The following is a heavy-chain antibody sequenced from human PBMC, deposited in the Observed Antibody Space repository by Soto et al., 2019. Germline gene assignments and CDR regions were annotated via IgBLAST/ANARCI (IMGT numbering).Heavy chain of an antibody. J-gene: IGHJ4*02. CDR2: IYWDDDK. CDR3: AHHPYYGLGSYSFDY. V-gene: IGHV2-5*02. D-gene: IGHD3-10*01. Sequence: QITLKESGPTLVRPTQTLTLTCTFSGFSLTTSGVGVGWIRQPPGKALEWLAVIYWDDDKRYSSSLKSRLPTTKDTSKNQVVLTTTNMDPVDTATYYCAHHPYYGLGSYSFDYWGQGTLVTVSS. CDR1: GFSLTTSGVG.